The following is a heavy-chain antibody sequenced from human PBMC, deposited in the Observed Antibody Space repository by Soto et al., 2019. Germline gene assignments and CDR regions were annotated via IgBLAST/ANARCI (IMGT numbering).Heavy chain of an antibody. CDR3: ARALPAGYCSGGSCHETNAFDI. CDR1: GGSISSGGYY. D-gene: IGHD2-15*01. Sequence: KPSETLSLTCTVSGGSISSGGYYWSWIRQHPGKGLEWIGYIYYSGSTYYNPSLKSRVTISVDTSKNQFSLKLSSVTAADTAVYYCARALPAGYCSGGSCHETNAFDIWGQGTMVTVSS. V-gene: IGHV4-31*03. J-gene: IGHJ3*02. CDR2: IYYSGST.